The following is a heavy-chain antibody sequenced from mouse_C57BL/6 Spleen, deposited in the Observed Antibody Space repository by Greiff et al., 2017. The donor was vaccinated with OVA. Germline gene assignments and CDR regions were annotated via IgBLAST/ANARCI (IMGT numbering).Heavy chain of an antibody. CDR1: GFNIKDDY. CDR3: TMGNYDFDY. V-gene: IGHV14-4*01. J-gene: IGHJ2*01. D-gene: IGHD2-1*01. Sequence: DVKVEESGAELVRPGASVKLSCTASGFNIKDDYMHWVKQRPEQGLEWIGWIDPENGDTEYASKFQGKATITADTSSNTAYLQLSSLTSEDTAVYYCTMGNYDFDYWGQGTTLTVSS. CDR2: IDPENGDT.